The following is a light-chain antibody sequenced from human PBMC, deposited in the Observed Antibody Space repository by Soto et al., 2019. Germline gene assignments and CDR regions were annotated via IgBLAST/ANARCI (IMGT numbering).Light chain of an antibody. CDR3: QQRSNWPPT. Sequence: EIVLPQSPATLSLSPGERATLSCRASRSVSSSLAWYQQKPGPAPRLLIYDASNRSTGIPARFSGSGSGTDVTLTISSLEPEDFAGYYCQQRSNWPPTFGGGTKVEIK. V-gene: IGKV3-11*01. CDR1: RSVSSS. J-gene: IGKJ4*01. CDR2: DAS.